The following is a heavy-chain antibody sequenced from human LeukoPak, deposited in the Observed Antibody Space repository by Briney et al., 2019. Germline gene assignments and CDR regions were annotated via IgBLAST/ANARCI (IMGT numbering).Heavy chain of an antibody. Sequence: SETLSLTCTVSGGSISSSNYYWGWIRQPPGKGLEWIGSIYFSGTTYYNPSLKSRVTISVDTSKNQFSLKLSSVTAADTAVYYCASRYVDVDYYDSSGYIDPPYYFDYWGQGTLVTVSS. J-gene: IGHJ4*02. D-gene: IGHD3-22*01. CDR2: IYFSGTT. CDR3: ASRYVDVDYYDSSGYIDPPYYFDY. V-gene: IGHV4-39*01. CDR1: GGSISSSNYY.